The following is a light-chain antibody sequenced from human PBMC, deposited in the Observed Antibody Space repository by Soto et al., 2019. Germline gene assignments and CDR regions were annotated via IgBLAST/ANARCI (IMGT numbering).Light chain of an antibody. J-gene: IGKJ1*01. CDR3: QHRSNWLPP. Sequence: EIVLTQSRATLSLSPGERATLSCRASQSVSSYLAWYQQKPGQAPRLLIYDASNRATGIPARFSGSGSGTGLAVTVSSLEPEDFAVYYCQHRSNWLPPVGQGTKVDIK. CDR2: DAS. CDR1: QSVSSY. V-gene: IGKV3-11*01.